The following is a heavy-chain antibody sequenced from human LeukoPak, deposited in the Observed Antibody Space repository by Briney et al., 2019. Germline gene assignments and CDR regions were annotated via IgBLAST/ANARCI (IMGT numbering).Heavy chain of an antibody. V-gene: IGHV3-48*04. Sequence: GGSLRLSCAASGFTFSTYSMNWVRQAPGKGLEWVSYISSSTSIIFYADSVKGRLTISRDNAKNSLYLQMSSLRAEDTAVYYCARDIRGQIDIWGHGTMVTVSS. CDR3: ARDIRGQIDI. J-gene: IGHJ3*02. CDR1: GFTFSTYS. CDR2: ISSSTSII.